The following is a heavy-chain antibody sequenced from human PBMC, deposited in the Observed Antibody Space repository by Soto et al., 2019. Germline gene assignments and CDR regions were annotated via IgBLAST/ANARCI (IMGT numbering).Heavy chain of an antibody. CDR1: GFPFRSYA. CDR2: ISYDGSNK. D-gene: IGHD3-22*01. Sequence: GGSLRRSCAAAGFPFRSYAMHWVRQAPGKGLEWVAVISYDGSNKYYADSVKGRFTISRDNSKNTLYLQMNSLRAEDTAVYYCARGHYESDYYGMDVWGQGT. V-gene: IGHV3-30-3*01. CDR3: ARGHYESDYYGMDV. J-gene: IGHJ6*02.